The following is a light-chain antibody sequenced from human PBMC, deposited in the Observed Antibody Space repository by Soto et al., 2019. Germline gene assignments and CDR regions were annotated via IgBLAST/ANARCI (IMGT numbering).Light chain of an antibody. CDR1: SSDVGSYNL. J-gene: IGLJ2*01. V-gene: IGLV2-23*01. Sequence: QSALTQPASVSGSPGQSITISCTGTSSDVGSYNLVSWYQQHPGKAPKLMIYEGXKRPSGVSNRFSGSKSGNTASLTISGXXXXXXXDYYCCSYAGSSTLVFGGGTKLTVL. CDR2: EGX. CDR3: CSYAGSSTLV.